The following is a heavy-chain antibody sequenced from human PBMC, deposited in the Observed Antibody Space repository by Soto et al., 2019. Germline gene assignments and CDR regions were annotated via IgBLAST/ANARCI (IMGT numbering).Heavy chain of an antibody. D-gene: IGHD1-20*01. CDR3: ARGGQAYITYFDS. V-gene: IGHV3-74*01. CDR2: INNDGSAT. CDR1: GFPFTRSW. J-gene: IGHJ4*02. Sequence: PGGSLRLSCAVSGFPFTRSWMHWVRQAPGKGLVWVSRINNDGSATAYAAAVRGRFTVSKDSANNMLFLQMNSLGAEDTAVYYCARGGQAYITYFDSWGRGALVTVSS.